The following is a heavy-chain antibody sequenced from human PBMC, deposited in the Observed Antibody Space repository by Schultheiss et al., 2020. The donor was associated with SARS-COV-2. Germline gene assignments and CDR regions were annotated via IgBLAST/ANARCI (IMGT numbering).Heavy chain of an antibody. Sequence: AASRFTFSSYSMNWVRQAPGKGLEWVSSISSSSSYIYYADSVKGRFTISRDNAENTLYLQMNSLRAEDTAVYYCTRASDLWFGEFDGRQSFDPWGQGTLVTVSS. CDR2: ISSSSSYI. J-gene: IGHJ5*02. D-gene: IGHD3-10*01. V-gene: IGHV3-21*01. CDR1: RFTFSSYS. CDR3: TRASDLWFGEFDGRQSFDP.